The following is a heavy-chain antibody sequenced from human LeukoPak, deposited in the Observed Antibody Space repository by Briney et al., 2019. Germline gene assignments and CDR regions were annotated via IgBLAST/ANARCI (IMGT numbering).Heavy chain of an antibody. CDR1: GYTFTSYY. V-gene: IGHV1-46*01. Sequence: ASVKVSCKASGYTFTSYYMHWVRQAPGQGLEWMGIINPSGGSTNSAQKFQGRVTMTRDTSTSTVYMELSSLRSEDTAVYYCASDTGISGYIDYWGQGTLVTVSS. D-gene: IGHD6-13*01. J-gene: IGHJ4*02. CDR3: ASDTGISGYIDY. CDR2: INPSGGST.